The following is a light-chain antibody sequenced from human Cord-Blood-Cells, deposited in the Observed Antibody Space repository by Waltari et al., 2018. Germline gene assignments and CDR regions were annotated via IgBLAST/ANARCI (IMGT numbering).Light chain of an antibody. CDR3: QKRSNWPLT. Sequence: EIVLTQSPATLSLSPGERATLSCRARQSVSRYLAWYQQKPGQAPRLLIDDASIRATGIPGRFSGSGSGTDFTLTISSLEPEDFAVYYCQKRSNWPLTFGGGTKVEIK. CDR1: QSVSRY. V-gene: IGKV3-11*01. CDR2: DAS. J-gene: IGKJ4*01.